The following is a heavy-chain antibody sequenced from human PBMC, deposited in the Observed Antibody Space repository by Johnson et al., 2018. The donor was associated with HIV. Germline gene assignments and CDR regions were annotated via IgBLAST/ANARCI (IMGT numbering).Heavy chain of an antibody. CDR2: IYSGGST. D-gene: IGHD5-24*01. J-gene: IGHJ3*02. V-gene: IGHV3-66*01. CDR3: ARETNSAMAGDAFDI. Sequence: MQLVESGGGLVQPGGSLRLSCAASGFTVSSNYMSWVRQAPGKGLEWVSVIYSGGSTYYADSVKGRFTISRDNSKNTLYLQMNSLRAEDTAVYYCARETNSAMAGDAFDIWGQGTMVTVSS. CDR1: GFTVSSNY.